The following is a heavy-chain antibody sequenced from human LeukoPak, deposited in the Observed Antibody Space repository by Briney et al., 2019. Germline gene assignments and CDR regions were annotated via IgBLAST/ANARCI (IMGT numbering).Heavy chain of an antibody. J-gene: IGHJ4*02. Sequence: TGGSLRLSCAASGFTFSGYWMHWVRQAPGKGLVWVSRINSDGSTTSYADSVMGRFTISRDNAKNTLYLQMNSLRAEDTAAYYCARVIYSGWQGELSDWGQGTLVTVFS. D-gene: IGHD6-19*01. CDR3: ARVIYSGWQGELSD. CDR2: INSDGSTT. CDR1: GFTFSGYW. V-gene: IGHV3-74*01.